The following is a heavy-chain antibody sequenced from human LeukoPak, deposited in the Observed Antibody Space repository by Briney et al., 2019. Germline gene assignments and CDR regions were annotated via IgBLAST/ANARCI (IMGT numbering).Heavy chain of an antibody. CDR3: AKEGIAVAGGAFDI. Sequence: PGGSLRLSCAASGFTFDDYAMHWVRQAPGKGLEWVSLISGDGGSTYYADSVKGRFTISRDNSKTSLYLQMNSLRTEDTALYYCAKEGIAVAGGAFDIWGQGTMVTVSS. D-gene: IGHD6-19*01. CDR2: ISGDGGST. CDR1: GFTFDDYA. V-gene: IGHV3-43*02. J-gene: IGHJ3*02.